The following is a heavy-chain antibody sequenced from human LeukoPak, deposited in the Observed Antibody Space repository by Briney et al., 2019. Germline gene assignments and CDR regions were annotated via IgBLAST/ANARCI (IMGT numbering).Heavy chain of an antibody. CDR2: IYYSGST. V-gene: IGHV4-59*01. Sequence: SETLSLTCTVSGGSISSYYWSWIRQPPGKGLEWIGYIYYSGSTNYNPSPKSRVTISVDTSKNQFSLKLSSVTAADTAVYYCARGRGGYDPLWFDPWGQGTLVTVSS. CDR3: ARGRGGYDPLWFDP. D-gene: IGHD5-12*01. CDR1: GGSISSYY. J-gene: IGHJ5*02.